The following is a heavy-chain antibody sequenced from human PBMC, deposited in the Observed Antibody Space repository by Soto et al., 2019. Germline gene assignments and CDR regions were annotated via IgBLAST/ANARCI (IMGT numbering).Heavy chain of an antibody. V-gene: IGHV3-66*01. J-gene: IGHJ6*03. CDR1: GFTVSSNY. CDR2: IYSGGST. Sequence: GGSLRLSCAASGFTVSSNYMSWVRQAPGKGLEWVSVIYSGGSTYYADSVKGRFTISRDNSKNTLYLQMNSLRAEDTAVYYCARAPSHFSSGYVQATFYYYYYYMDVWGKGTTVTVSS. CDR3: ARAPSHFSSGYVQATFYYYYYYMDV. D-gene: IGHD5-12*01.